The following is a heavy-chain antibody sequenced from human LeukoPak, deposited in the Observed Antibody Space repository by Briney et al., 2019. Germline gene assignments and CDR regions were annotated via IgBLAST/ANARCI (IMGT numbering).Heavy chain of an antibody. CDR2: INPNSGGT. Sequence: ASVKVSCKTSGYTLTAYYMRWVRQAPGQGLEWMGWINPNSGGTNYAQKLQGRVTLTRDTSISAAYMELSSRRSGDTAVYYCGSYYERSGFEIEYWGQGTLVTVSS. D-gene: IGHD3-22*01. J-gene: IGHJ4*02. V-gene: IGHV1-2*02. CDR3: GSYYERSGFEIEY. CDR1: GYTLTAYY.